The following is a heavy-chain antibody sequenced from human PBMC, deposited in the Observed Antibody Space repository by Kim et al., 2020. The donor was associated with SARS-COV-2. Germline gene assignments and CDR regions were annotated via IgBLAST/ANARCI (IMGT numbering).Heavy chain of an antibody. D-gene: IGHD4-4*01. J-gene: IGHJ3*01. Sequence: GESLKISCLTSGYSFASYWITWVRLKPGKGLEWMGRVDPSDSYINYGPSFQGHATISHDESISTAYLQWSSLKASDTAIYYCARHTPTDLYDAFDVWGQGTMVTVSS. CDR2: VDPSDSYI. V-gene: IGHV5-10-1*01. CDR1: GYSFASYW. CDR3: ARHTPTDLYDAFDV.